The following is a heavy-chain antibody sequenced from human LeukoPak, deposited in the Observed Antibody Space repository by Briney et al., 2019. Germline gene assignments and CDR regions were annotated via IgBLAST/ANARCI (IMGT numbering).Heavy chain of an antibody. CDR3: ARAWSTSGSYIDY. V-gene: IGHV4-4*07. J-gene: IGHJ4*02. Sequence: SETLSLTCTVSGGSISSYYWSWIRQPAGKGLEWIWRIYTNGNTNYNPSLKSRVTMSVDTSKNQFYLKLSSVTAADTAVYYCARAWSTSGSYIDYWGQGTLVTVSS. D-gene: IGHD1-26*01. CDR2: IYTNGNT. CDR1: GGSISSYY.